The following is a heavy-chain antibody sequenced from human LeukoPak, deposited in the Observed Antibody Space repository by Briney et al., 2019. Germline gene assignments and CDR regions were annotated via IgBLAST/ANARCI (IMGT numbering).Heavy chain of an antibody. J-gene: IGHJ5*02. D-gene: IGHD5-18*01. CDR1: GGSISSSSYY. CDR2: IYYSGST. Sequence: SETLSLTCTVSGGSISSSSYYWGWIRQSPGKGLEWIGSIYYSGSTYYNPSLKSRATISVDTSKNQFSLKLSSVTAADTAVYYCARRPAVPAMVTSWGQGTLVTVSS. V-gene: IGHV4-39*01. CDR3: ARRPAVPAMVTS.